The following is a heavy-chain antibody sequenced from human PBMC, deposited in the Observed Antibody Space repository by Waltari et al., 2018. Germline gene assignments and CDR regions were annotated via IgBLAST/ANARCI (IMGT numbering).Heavy chain of an antibody. CDR2: IWYDGSNK. Sequence: VQLVESGGGLVQPGRSLRLSCAASGFTFSSYGMHWVRQAPGKGLEWVAVIWYDGSNKYYADSVKGRFTISRDNSKNTLYLQMNSLRAEDTAVYYCARESVAGTQTFDYWGQGTLVTVSS. V-gene: IGHV3-33*01. D-gene: IGHD6-19*01. CDR1: GFTFSSYG. CDR3: ARESVAGTQTFDY. J-gene: IGHJ4*02.